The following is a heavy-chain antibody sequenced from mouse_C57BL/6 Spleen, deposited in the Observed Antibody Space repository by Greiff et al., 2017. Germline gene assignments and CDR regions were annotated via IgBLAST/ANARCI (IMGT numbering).Heavy chain of an antibody. Sequence: QVQLQQSGAELVRPGASVTLSCKASGYTFTDYEMHWVKQTPVHGLEWIGAIDPETGGTAYNQKFKGKAILTADKSSSTAYMELRSLTSEDSAVYYCTRDGDGNYSFDYWGQGTTLTVSS. CDR2: IDPETGGT. D-gene: IGHD2-1*01. V-gene: IGHV1-15*01. J-gene: IGHJ2*01. CDR1: GYTFTDYE. CDR3: TRDGDGNYSFDY.